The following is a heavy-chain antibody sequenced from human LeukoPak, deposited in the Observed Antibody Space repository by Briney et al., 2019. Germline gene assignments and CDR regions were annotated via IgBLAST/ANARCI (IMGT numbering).Heavy chain of an antibody. CDR2: ISYDGSNK. V-gene: IGHV3-30*03. CDR3: ARDPQYYYDSSGYYYS. CDR1: GFTFSSYG. J-gene: IGHJ4*02. D-gene: IGHD3-22*01. Sequence: GRSLRLSCAASGFTFSSYGMHWVRQAPGKGLEWVAVISYDGSNKYYADSVKGRFTISRDNSKNTLYLQMNSLRAEDTAVYYCARDPQYYYDSSGYYYSWGQGTLVTVSS.